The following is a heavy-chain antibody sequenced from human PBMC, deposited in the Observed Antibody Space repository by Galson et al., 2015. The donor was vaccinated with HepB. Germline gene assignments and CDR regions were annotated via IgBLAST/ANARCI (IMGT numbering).Heavy chain of an antibody. D-gene: IGHD4-11*01. CDR2: IRSKAYGGTT. J-gene: IGHJ4*02. CDR3: TRDRHDYSNYVRDY. Sequence: SLRLSCAASGFTFGDYAMSWFRQAPGKGLEWLGFIRSKAYGGTTEYAASMKGRFTISRDDSKSIAHLQMNSLKTEDTAVYYCTRDRHDYSNYVRDYWGQGTLVTVSS. V-gene: IGHV3-49*03. CDR1: GFTFGDYA.